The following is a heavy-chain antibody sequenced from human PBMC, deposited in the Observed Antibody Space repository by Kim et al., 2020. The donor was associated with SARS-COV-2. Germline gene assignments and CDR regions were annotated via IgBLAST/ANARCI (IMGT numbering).Heavy chain of an antibody. D-gene: IGHD3-10*01. Sequence: GGSLRLSCAASGFTFSSYGMHWVRQAPGKGLEWVAVIWYDGSNKYYADSVKGRFTISRDNSKNTLYLQMNSLRAEDTAVYYCAKASGSGSYYNDDAFDIWGQVTMVTVSS. V-gene: IGHV3-33*06. CDR3: AKASGSGSYYNDDAFDI. CDR1: GFTFSSYG. CDR2: IWYDGSNK. J-gene: IGHJ3*02.